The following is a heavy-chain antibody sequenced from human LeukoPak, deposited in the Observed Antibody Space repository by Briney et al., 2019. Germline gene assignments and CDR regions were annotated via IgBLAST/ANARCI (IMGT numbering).Heavy chain of an antibody. CDR1: GYTFSTYA. CDR2: IYGGDGNT. Sequence: GASVKDSSKTSGYTFSTYAIQWVRQAPGQRLEWMGWIYGGDGNTKFSQKFQGRVTITRDTSARSSYMELSSLRSEDTAVYYCARSYIVVVPAVYFDYWGRGTLVTVSS. CDR3: ARSYIVVVPAVYFDY. D-gene: IGHD2-2*01. V-gene: IGHV1-3*01. J-gene: IGHJ4*02.